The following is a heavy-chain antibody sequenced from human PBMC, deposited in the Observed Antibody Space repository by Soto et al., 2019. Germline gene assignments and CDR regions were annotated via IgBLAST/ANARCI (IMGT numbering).Heavy chain of an antibody. CDR3: AKDSWAIFGVPAGEYYAMDV. CDR2: ISGSGGTT. D-gene: IGHD3-3*01. CDR1: GFTFENYA. J-gene: IGHJ6*02. Sequence: PGGSLRLSCVASGFTFENYAMSWARQAPGKGLEWVSAISGSGGTTYYSDSVKGRFTISRDSSKNTVYLQMNDLRVEDAAEYFCAKDSWAIFGVPAGEYYAMDVWGQGTTVTVSS. V-gene: IGHV3-23*01.